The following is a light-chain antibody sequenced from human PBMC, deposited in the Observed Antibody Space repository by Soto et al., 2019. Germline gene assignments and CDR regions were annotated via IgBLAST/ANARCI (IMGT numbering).Light chain of an antibody. CDR2: AAS. J-gene: IGKJ4*01. Sequence: DIQMNQSPASLSASVGERVTITCGASQSIDIYLNWYQAKPGKAPKLLIYAASTLQSEVPSRFSGSGSETDFTLTISSLQPEDFATYYCQQSYSTPLTFGGGTKVDIK. V-gene: IGKV1-39*01. CDR3: QQSYSTPLT. CDR1: QSIDIY.